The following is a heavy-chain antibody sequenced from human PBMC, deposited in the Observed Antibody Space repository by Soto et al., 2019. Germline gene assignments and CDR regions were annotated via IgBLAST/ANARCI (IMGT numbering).Heavy chain of an antibody. CDR3: ARVRRWLPEEMVDL. D-gene: IGHD5-12*01. J-gene: IGHJ5*02. CDR2: VNDSGNS. Sequence: QVQIHQWGAGQLRASETLSLTCGVSGGSFSGYYWSWIRQPPGKGLEWIGEVNDSGNSNYNPSLKRRVVISVDTPKNEFSLKMNTVTAADTGVYYCARVRRWLPEEMVDLWGQGALVTVSS. CDR1: GGSFSGYY. V-gene: IGHV4-34*01.